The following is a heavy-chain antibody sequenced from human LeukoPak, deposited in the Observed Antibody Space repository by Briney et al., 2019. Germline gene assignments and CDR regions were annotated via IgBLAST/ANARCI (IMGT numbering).Heavy chain of an antibody. V-gene: IGHV1-69*13. CDR3: ARDTGELNAFDI. J-gene: IGHJ3*02. CDR1: GGTFSSYA. D-gene: IGHD1-26*01. CDR2: IVPIFGTA. Sequence: ASVKVSCKASGGTFSSYAISWVRQAPGQGLEWMGGIVPIFGTANYAQKFQGRVTITADESTSTAYMELSSLRSEDTAVYYCARDTGELNAFDIWGQGTMVTVSS.